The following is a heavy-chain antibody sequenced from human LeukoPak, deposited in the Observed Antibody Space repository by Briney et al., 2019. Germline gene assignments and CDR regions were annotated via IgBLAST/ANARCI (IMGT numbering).Heavy chain of an antibody. CDR3: ARAGRWYYYGSGSPYYYMDV. J-gene: IGHJ6*03. CDR2: ISDYNGNT. D-gene: IGHD3-10*01. V-gene: IGHV1-18*01. CDR1: GYTFTSYG. Sequence: ASVKVSCKAFGYTFTSYGISWVRQAPGQGLEWMGWISDYNGNTNYAQKLQGRVTMTTDTSTSTAYMELRSLRSDDTAVYYCARAGRWYYYGSGSPYYYMDVWGKGTTVTVSS.